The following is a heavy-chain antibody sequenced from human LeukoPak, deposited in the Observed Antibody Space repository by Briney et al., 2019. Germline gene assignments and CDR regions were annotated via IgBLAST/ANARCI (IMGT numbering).Heavy chain of an antibody. D-gene: IGHD1-26*01. J-gene: IGHJ4*02. CDR3: TTDQGGSYWENH. CDR1: GFTFSNAW. Sequence: GGSLRLSCAASGFTFSNAWMNWVRQAPGKGLEWVGRVKSKTDGGKTDCATPVKGRFTISRDDSKNTLYLQMNSLKTEDTAVYYCTTDQGGSYWENHWGQGTLVTVSS. V-gene: IGHV3-15*01. CDR2: VKSKTDGGKT.